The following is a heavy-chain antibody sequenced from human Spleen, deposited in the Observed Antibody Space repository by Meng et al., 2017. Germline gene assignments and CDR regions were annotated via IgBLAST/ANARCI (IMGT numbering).Heavy chain of an antibody. CDR1: GGSFSGYY. Sequence: GSLRLSCAVYGGSFSGYYWSWIRQPPGKGLEWIGEIDHSGTTNYNPSLKSRVTMSVDTSKNQFSLKLSSVTAADTAVYYCARVADYDYVWGTSGDLAFDIWGQGTMVTVSS. V-gene: IGHV4-34*10. J-gene: IGHJ3*02. CDR3: ARVADYDYVWGTSGDLAFDI. CDR2: IDHSGTT. D-gene: IGHD3-16*01.